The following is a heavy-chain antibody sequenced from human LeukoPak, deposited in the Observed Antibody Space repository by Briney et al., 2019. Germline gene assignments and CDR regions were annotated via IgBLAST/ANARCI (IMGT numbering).Heavy chain of an antibody. D-gene: IGHD3-10*01. Sequence: GESLQISCKGSGYSFTSYWIGWVRQVPGKGLEWMGIIYPGDSDTRYSPSFQGQVTISADKSISTAYLQWSSLKASDTAMYYCARLGQRLWFGENPTNNWFDPWGQGTLVTVSS. CDR2: IYPGDSDT. CDR3: ARLGQRLWFGENPTNNWFDP. J-gene: IGHJ5*02. V-gene: IGHV5-51*01. CDR1: GYSFTSYW.